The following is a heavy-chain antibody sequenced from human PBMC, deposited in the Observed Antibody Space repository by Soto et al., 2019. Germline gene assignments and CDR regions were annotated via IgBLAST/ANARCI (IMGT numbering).Heavy chain of an antibody. J-gene: IGHJ4*02. CDR2: VHWDDEK. CDR1: GFSLTTSGMG. V-gene: IGHV2-5*02. D-gene: IGHD5-12*01. CDR3: VHRGLLATTFFQY. Sequence: SGPTLVNPTQTLTLTCSFSGFSLTTSGMGVGWIRQPPGKAPEWLALVHWDDEKRYSPSLKSRLTITKNTSENRVVLTMTNMDPVDTATYYCVHRGLLATTFFQYWGPGTLVTVSS.